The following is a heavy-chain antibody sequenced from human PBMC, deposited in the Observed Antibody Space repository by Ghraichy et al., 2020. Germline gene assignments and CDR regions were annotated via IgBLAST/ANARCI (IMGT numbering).Heavy chain of an antibody. V-gene: IGHV4-39*01. J-gene: IGHJ2*01. CDR1: GGSISSSNYY. CDR2: IHHSGST. CDR3: AGSFAVIRYFDL. D-gene: IGHD4-23*01. Sequence: SETLSLTYSVSGGSISSSNYYWGWIRQPPGRGLEWIGSIHHSGSTYYNPSLKSRVTISVDKSKNQFSLKLNSVTAADTAVYYCAGSFAVIRYFDLWGRGTLVTVSS.